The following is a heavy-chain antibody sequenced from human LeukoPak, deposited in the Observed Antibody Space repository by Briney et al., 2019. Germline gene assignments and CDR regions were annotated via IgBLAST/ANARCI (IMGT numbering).Heavy chain of an antibody. CDR1: GGSISSSSYY. V-gene: IGHV4-39*01. J-gene: IGHJ4*02. Sequence: KPSETLSLTCTVSGGSISSSSYYWGWIRQPRGKGREGIVSIYYTGSTYYNPSLQSPVTISVDTSKNQFSLKLSSVTAADTAVYYCRSTDTAMGPFDYWGQGTLVTVSS. D-gene: IGHD5-18*01. CDR2: IYYTGST. CDR3: RSTDTAMGPFDY.